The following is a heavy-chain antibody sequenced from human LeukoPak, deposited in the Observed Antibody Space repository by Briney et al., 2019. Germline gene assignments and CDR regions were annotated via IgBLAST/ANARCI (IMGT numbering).Heavy chain of an antibody. D-gene: IGHD3-3*01. J-gene: IGHJ4*02. Sequence: HPGGSLRLSCVASGFTFSSYTMNWVRQAPGQGLEWVSFISSSGSTKYYADSVKGRFTISRDNARNSLYLQMTSLRVEDTAVYYCARDQGIFGVVTDYWGQGTLVTVSS. CDR1: GFTFSSYT. CDR2: ISSSGSTK. V-gene: IGHV3-48*04. CDR3: ARDQGIFGVVTDY.